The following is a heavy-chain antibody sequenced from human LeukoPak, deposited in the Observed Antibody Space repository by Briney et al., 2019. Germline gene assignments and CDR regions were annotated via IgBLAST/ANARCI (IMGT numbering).Heavy chain of an antibody. CDR2: INHSGST. CDR1: GGSFSGHY. Sequence: PSETLSLTCAVYGGSFSGHYWTWVRRPRGKGLEWIGEINHSGSTTYNPSLNSRVTISVDTSKNQFSLRLSSVTAADTAVYYCARPRYGSGSLDSWGQGTLVTVSS. J-gene: IGHJ4*02. V-gene: IGHV4-34*01. CDR3: ARPRYGSGSLDS. D-gene: IGHD3-10*01.